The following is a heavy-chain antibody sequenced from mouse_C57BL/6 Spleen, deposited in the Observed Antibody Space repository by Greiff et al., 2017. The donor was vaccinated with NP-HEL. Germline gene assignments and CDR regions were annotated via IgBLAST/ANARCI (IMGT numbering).Heavy chain of an antibody. CDR3: ARDGGSVYAMDY. CDR1: GFTFSSYA. Sequence: EVKLVESGGGLVKPGGSLKLSCAASGFTFSSYAMSWVRQTPEKRLEWVATISDGGSYTYYPDNVKGRFTISRDNAKNNLYLQMSHLKSEDTAMYYCARDGGSVYAMDYWGQGTSVTVSS. D-gene: IGHD1-1*02. CDR2: ISDGGSYT. J-gene: IGHJ4*01. V-gene: IGHV5-4*01.